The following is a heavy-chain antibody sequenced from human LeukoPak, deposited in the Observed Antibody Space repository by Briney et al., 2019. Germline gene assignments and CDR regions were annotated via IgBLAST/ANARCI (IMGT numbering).Heavy chain of an antibody. CDR2: RMYGVSS. CDR1: GGSLSNNDYY. V-gene: IGHV4-39*07. J-gene: IGHJ3*01. CDR3: ARGTYYYGSGSYVHPVPPGAFDL. D-gene: IGHD3-10*01. Sequence: PSETLSLTCTVSGGSLSNNDYYWGWTRQPPGKGREWLGSRMYGVSSHSIPSHKSRVTISIHTPENQLSLKLSSVTAADTAVYYCARGTYYYGSGSYVHPVPPGAFDLGGQGTMVTVSS.